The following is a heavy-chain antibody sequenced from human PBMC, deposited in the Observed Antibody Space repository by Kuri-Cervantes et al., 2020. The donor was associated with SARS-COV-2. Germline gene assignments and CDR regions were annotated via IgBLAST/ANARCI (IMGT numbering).Heavy chain of an antibody. Sequence: GGSLRLSCAASGFSFSAYGMSWVRQVPGKGLEWVSSISRSSSYIYYADSVMGRFTVSRDNAKNSLFLQMNSLRAEDTAVYYCARDIAVAGRDAFDIWGQGTMVTVSS. J-gene: IGHJ3*02. D-gene: IGHD6-19*01. V-gene: IGHV3-21*06. CDR2: ISRSSSYI. CDR3: ARDIAVAGRDAFDI. CDR1: GFSFSAYG.